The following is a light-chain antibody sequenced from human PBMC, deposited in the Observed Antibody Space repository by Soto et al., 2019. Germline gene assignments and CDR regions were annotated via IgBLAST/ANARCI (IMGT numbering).Light chain of an antibody. Sequence: EIVLTQSPGTLSLSPGERATLSCRASQSFSRSYLAWYQQKPGQAPRLVIYGASSRATGIPDRFSGSGSGTDLILTISRLEAEDLAVKYFQQCGTSGGRFGQMTKLVIK. CDR3: QQCGTSGGR. CDR1: QSFSRSY. V-gene: IGKV3-20*01. J-gene: IGKJ2*01. CDR2: GAS.